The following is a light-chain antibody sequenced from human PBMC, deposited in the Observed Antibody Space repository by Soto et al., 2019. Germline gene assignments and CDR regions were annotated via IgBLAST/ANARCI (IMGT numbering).Light chain of an antibody. CDR1: QRLLHSNGNYF. CDR3: IQALQTPYT. V-gene: IGKV2-28*01. Sequence: EIVMTQSPPSLTVTPGEPASISCRSSQRLLHSNGNYFLDWYLQKPGQSPQLLIYLGFNRASGVPDRVSGSGACTDFTLKISRVEAEAVGVYYCIQALQTPYTFGQGTRLEIK. CDR2: LGF. J-gene: IGKJ2*01.